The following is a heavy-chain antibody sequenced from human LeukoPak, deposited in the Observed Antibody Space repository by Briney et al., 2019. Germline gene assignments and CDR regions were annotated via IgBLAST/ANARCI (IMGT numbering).Heavy chain of an antibody. CDR3: ASARKYSSSWYYDY. J-gene: IGHJ4*02. Sequence: GRSLRLSCAASGFTFSNYGMHWVRQAPGKGLEWVAVIWYDGSNKYYADSVKGRFTISRDNSKNTLYPQMNSLRAEDTAVYYCASARKYSSSWYYDYWGQGTLVTVSS. CDR2: IWYDGSNK. V-gene: IGHV3-33*01. CDR1: GFTFSNYG. D-gene: IGHD6-13*01.